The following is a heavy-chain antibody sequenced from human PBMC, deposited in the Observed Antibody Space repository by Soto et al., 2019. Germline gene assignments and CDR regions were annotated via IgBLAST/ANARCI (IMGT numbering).Heavy chain of an antibody. CDR2: ISGKDGST. CDR1: GFTFKKYA. CDR3: VKDWTGDTCPCMDV. J-gene: IGHJ6*01. D-gene: IGHD2-8*02. V-gene: IGHV3-23*01. Sequence: EVQLLESGGGLVQPGGSLRLSCAASGFTFKKYAMTWVRQAPGKGLEWVSTISGKDGSTYYADSVKGRFTISRDNSKNALYLKMSSLRAEDTALYYCVKDWTGDTCPCMDVWGQGTTVTVSS.